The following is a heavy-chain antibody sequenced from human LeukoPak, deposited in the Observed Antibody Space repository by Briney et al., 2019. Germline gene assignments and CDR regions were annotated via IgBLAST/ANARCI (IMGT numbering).Heavy chain of an antibody. CDR3: ASLYCSSTSCYADV. CDR2: ISGSGDTT. D-gene: IGHD2-2*01. CDR1: GFTFTTYA. J-gene: IGHJ6*02. V-gene: IGHV3-23*01. Sequence: PGGSLRLSCAASGFTFTTYAMTWVRQAPGKGLEWGSTISGSGDTTYYADSMKGRFAISRDNSRNTLFLQINSLRAEDTALYYCASLYCSSTSCYADVWGQGTTVTVSS.